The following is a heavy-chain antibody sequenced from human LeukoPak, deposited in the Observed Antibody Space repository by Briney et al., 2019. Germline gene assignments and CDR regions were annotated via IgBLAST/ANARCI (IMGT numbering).Heavy chain of an antibody. Sequence: GGSLRLSCAASGFAFSDYSMNWVRQAPGKGLEWVSSITSTSNYIYYADSVQGRFTISRDNAKNSLYLQMNSLRAEDTAVYYCARDLTYGWGYYFGLDVWGQGTTVNVSS. V-gene: IGHV3-21*01. D-gene: IGHD6-19*01. CDR1: GFAFSDYS. CDR3: ARDLTYGWGYYFGLDV. J-gene: IGHJ6*02. CDR2: ITSTSNYI.